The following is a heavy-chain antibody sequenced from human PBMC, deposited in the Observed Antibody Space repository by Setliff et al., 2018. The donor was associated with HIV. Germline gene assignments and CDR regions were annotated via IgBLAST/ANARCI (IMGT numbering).Heavy chain of an antibody. CDR2: IYHSGST. Sequence: PSETLSLTCSVSGDSITSTTWWTWVRQPPGKGLEWIGEIYHSGSTNYSPSLNSRVTISLDKSKNQFSLKLTSVNAADTAVYYCARAGDYYDSRNYLTRGPTAFDIWGQGTMVTVSS. D-gene: IGHD3-22*01. CDR1: GDSITSTTW. CDR3: ARAGDYYDSRNYLTRGPTAFDI. J-gene: IGHJ3*02. V-gene: IGHV4-4*02.